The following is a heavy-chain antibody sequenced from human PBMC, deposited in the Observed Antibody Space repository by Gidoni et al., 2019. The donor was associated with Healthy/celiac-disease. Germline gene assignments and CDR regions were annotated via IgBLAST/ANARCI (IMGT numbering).Heavy chain of an antibody. D-gene: IGHD6-13*01. J-gene: IGHJ6*02. CDR2: IDWDDDK. V-gene: IGHV2-70*01. CDR3: ARMYSRYYYYGMDV. CDR1: GFSLSTSGIC. Sequence: QVTLRESGPALVKPTQTLTLTCTFSGFSLSTSGICVSWIRQPPGKALEWLALIDWDDDKYYSTSLKTRLTISKDTSKNQVVLTMTNMDPVDTATYYCARMYSRYYYYGMDVWGQGTTVTVSS.